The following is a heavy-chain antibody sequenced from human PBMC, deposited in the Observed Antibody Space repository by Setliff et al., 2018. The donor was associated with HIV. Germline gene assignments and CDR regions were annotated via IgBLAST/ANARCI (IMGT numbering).Heavy chain of an antibody. CDR1: GGTFGIYG. D-gene: IGHD3-10*01. CDR2: ILPFLGMG. J-gene: IGHJ6*02. V-gene: IGHV1-69*10. Sequence: SVKVSCKASGGTFGIYGISWVRQAPGQGLEWMGGILPFLGMGDFAQKFQGRVTITADESTSTAYMELSSLRSDDTAIYYCGAGQHSYSYLGYYYSGVDVWGQGTTVTVSS. CDR3: GAGQHSYSYLGYYYSGVDV.